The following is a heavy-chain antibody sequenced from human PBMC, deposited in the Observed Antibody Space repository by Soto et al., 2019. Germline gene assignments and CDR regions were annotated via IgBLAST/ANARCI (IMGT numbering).Heavy chain of an antibody. Sequence: SETLSLTYTVSGGSISSYYWSWIRQPPGKGLEWIGYIYYSGSTNYNPSLKSRVTISVDTSKNKFSLKLSSVTAADTAVYYCVRASSIAPARFDYWAQGNMVRVSS. J-gene: IGHJ4*02. CDR3: VRASSIAPARFDY. CDR2: IYYSGST. CDR1: GGSISSYY. V-gene: IGHV4-59*01. D-gene: IGHD6-25*01.